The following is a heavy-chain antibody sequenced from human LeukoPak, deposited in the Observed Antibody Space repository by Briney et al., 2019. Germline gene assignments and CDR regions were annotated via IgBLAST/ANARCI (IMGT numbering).Heavy chain of an antibody. CDR2: INWNGGST. J-gene: IGHJ4*02. D-gene: IGHD4-17*01. V-gene: IGHV3-20*04. CDR1: GFTFDDYG. Sequence: PGGSLRLSCAASGFTFDDYGMSWVRQAPGKGLEWVSGINWNGGSTGYADSVKGRFTISRDNAKNSLYLQMNSLRAEDTALYYCARTDYGDYKNWGYYFDYWGQGTLVTVSS. CDR3: ARTDYGDYKNWGYYFDY.